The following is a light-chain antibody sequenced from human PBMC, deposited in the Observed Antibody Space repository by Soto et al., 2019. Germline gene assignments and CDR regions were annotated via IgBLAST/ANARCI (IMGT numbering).Light chain of an antibody. Sequence: EIVMTQSPATLSVSPGERATLSCRASQSVSSNLAWYQQKSGQAPRLLIYGVSARATGIPARFSGSGSGTEFTLTISSLQSEDFAVYYCQQYNNWPRTFGQGTKVDIK. CDR3: QQYNNWPRT. J-gene: IGKJ1*01. CDR2: GVS. V-gene: IGKV3-15*01. CDR1: QSVSSN.